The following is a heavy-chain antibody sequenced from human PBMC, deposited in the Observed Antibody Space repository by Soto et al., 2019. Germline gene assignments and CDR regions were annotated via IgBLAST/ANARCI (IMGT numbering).Heavy chain of an antibody. CDR3: AKVSVRAAAGVPYFDY. D-gene: IGHD6-13*01. Sequence: GGSLRLSCAASGFTFSSYGMHWVRQAPGKGLEWVAVISYDGSNKYYADSVKGRFTISRDNSKNTLYLQMNSLRAEDTAVYYCAKVSVRAAAGVPYFDYWGQGTLVTVSS. CDR1: GFTFSSYG. CDR2: ISYDGSNK. J-gene: IGHJ4*02. V-gene: IGHV3-30*18.